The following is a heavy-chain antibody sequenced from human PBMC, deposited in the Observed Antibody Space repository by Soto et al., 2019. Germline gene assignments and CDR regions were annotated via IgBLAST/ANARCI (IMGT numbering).Heavy chain of an antibody. Sequence: SETLSLTCFISGGSFSNDYWTWIRQSPGKGLEWIGYIFHSGITDYNPSVKSRVTISIDKSRNLFSLNLASVTAADTAVYYCARDRYFYDSRGYYRTLDSWGQGTLVTVSS. D-gene: IGHD3-22*01. CDR3: ARDRYFYDSRGYYRTLDS. J-gene: IGHJ5*01. CDR1: GGSFSNDY. V-gene: IGHV4-59*01. CDR2: IFHSGIT.